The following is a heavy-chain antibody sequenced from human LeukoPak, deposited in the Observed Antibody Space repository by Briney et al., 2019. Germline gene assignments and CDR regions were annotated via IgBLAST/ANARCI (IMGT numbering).Heavy chain of an antibody. V-gene: IGHV5-51*01. Sequence: KPGESLKISCKGSGYSFTSYWIGWVRQMPGKGLEWMGIIYPGDSDTRYSPSFQGQVTISADKSISTAYLQWSSLKASDTAMYYCARLGGSSWYRPEYFQHWGQGTLVTVSS. D-gene: IGHD6-13*01. CDR1: GYSFTSYW. CDR2: IYPGDSDT. CDR3: ARLGGSSWYRPEYFQH. J-gene: IGHJ1*01.